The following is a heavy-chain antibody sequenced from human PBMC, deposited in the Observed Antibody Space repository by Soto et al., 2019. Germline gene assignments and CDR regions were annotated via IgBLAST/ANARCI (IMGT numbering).Heavy chain of an antibody. Sequence: QVQLQQWGAGRLKPSETLSLTCAVYGGSFSGYYWSWIRQPPGKGLEWIGEINQSGSTNYNPSLKSRVTISVDTSKNQCSLKLSSVTAADTAVYYCARTYSSSWSPFDHWGQGTLVTVSS. V-gene: IGHV4-34*01. CDR3: ARTYSSSWSPFDH. J-gene: IGHJ4*02. CDR2: INQSGST. D-gene: IGHD6-13*01. CDR1: GGSFSGYY.